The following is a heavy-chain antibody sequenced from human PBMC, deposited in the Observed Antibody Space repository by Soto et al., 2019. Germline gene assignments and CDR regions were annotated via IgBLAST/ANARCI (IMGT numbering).Heavy chain of an antibody. CDR3: AKPGTLLKDILTGYYDY. Sequence: GGSLRLSCAASGFTFSSYAMSWVRQAPGKGLEWVSAISGSGGSTYYADSVKGRFTISRDNSKNTLYLQMNSLRAEDTAVYYCAKPGTLLKDILTGYYDYWGQGTLVTVSS. D-gene: IGHD3-9*01. V-gene: IGHV3-23*01. J-gene: IGHJ4*02. CDR2: ISGSGGST. CDR1: GFTFSSYA.